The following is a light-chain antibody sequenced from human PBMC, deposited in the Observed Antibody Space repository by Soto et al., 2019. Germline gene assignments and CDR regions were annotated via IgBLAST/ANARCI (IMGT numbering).Light chain of an antibody. Sequence: EVVVTQSPATLSVSPGERVTLSCRASQSVDSDVAWFQHKPGQAPRLLIYGASTRAAGIPGRFSGSGYETEFTLTISSLQSEDFAVYYCQQANDWPPTFGQGTRV. J-gene: IGKJ1*01. CDR2: GAS. V-gene: IGKV3-15*01. CDR3: QQANDWPPT. CDR1: QSVDSD.